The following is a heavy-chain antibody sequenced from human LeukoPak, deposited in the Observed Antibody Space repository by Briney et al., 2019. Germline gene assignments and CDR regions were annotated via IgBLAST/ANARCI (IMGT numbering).Heavy chain of an antibody. V-gene: IGHV3-11*01. D-gene: IGHD6-13*01. CDR1: GFTFSDYY. CDR3: ARDPPRIIAAAGTPPGDY. Sequence: GGSLRLSCAASGFTFSDYYMSWIRQAQGEGLGWVSYISSSGSTIYYADSVKGRFTISRDNAKNSLYVQMNSLTAEDTAVYYCARDPPRIIAAAGTPPGDYWGQGTLLTFS. J-gene: IGHJ4*02. CDR2: ISSSGSTI.